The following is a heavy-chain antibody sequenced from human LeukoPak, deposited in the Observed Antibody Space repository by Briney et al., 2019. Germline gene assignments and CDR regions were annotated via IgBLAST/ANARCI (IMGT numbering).Heavy chain of an antibody. CDR3: AGRANRGDAFDI. V-gene: IGHV5-51*01. D-gene: IGHD2/OR15-2a*01. Sequence: GEYLKLSCSGSGYSLTSYWLGWVRPMPGEGLEWMGIIYPGDSDPRYRPSFQGQVTNSADNSITTAYLQGSSLRASDTGTDYCAGRANRGDAFDIWGQGTMVTVSS. J-gene: IGHJ3*02. CDR1: GYSLTSYW. CDR2: IYPGDSDP.